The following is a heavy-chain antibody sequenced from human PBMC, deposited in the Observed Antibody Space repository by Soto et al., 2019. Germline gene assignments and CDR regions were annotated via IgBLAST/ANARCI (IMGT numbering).Heavy chain of an antibody. Sequence: GASVKVSCKAARYTFTSYDIFWVRQSPGQGLEWTGWIKTASGDTHYAQNFQGRVTMTRDTSISTAYMELNNLVSDDTAVYYCARRSSIYLNEVIYDPWGQGTLVTVS. CDR2: IKTASGDT. CDR3: ARRSSIYLNEVIYDP. J-gene: IGHJ5*02. CDR1: RYTFTSYD. D-gene: IGHD2-2*01. V-gene: IGHV1-2*02.